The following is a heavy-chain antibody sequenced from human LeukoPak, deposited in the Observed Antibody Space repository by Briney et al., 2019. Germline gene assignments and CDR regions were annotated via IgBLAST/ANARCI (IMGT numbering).Heavy chain of an antibody. D-gene: IGHD6-13*01. CDR1: GYTFTGYY. V-gene: IGHV1-2*02. CDR2: INPNSGGT. CDR3: ARVQLAAAGTSPYFDY. J-gene: IGHJ4*02. Sequence: ASVTVSCKASGYTFTGYYMHWVRQAPGQGLEWMGWINPNSGGTNYAQKFQGRVTMTRDTSVSTAYMELSRLRSDDTAVYYCARVQLAAAGTSPYFDYWGQGTLVTVSS.